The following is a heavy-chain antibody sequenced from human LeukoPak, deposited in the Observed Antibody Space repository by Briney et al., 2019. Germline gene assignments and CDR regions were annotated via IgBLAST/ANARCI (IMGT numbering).Heavy chain of an antibody. Sequence: SETLSLTCTVSGYSISSGYYLGWIRQPPGKGLEWIESSYRSGGTNYNLSLKSRITISVDKSQNQFSLKVDSLTAADTAVYYCVANGYYCLDVWGKGTTVTVSS. CDR2: SYRSGGT. J-gene: IGHJ6*03. CDR1: GYSISSGYY. CDR3: VANGYYCLDV. V-gene: IGHV4-38-2*02. D-gene: IGHD2-8*01.